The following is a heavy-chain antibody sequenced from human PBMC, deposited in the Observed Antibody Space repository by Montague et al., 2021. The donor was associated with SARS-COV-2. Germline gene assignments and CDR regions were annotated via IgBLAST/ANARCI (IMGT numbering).Heavy chain of an antibody. D-gene: IGHD3-16*01. CDR3: AREFRIGLWQTNWYFGL. CDR1: GGSISGHY. J-gene: IGHJ2*01. CDR2: FDHSGDT. Sequence: SETLSLTCSVSGGSISGHYWSWIRQPPGKGLEWIGNFDHSGDTKHSPSPKSRATISVDTSKNQFDLRLHSVTAADTAVYVCAREFRIGLWQTNWYFGLWGRGTLATVSS. V-gene: IGHV4-59*11.